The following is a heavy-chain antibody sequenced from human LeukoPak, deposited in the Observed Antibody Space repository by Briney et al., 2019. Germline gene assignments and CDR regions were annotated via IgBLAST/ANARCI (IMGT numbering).Heavy chain of an antibody. V-gene: IGHV4-4*07. CDR2: IYTSGST. J-gene: IGHJ4*02. Sequence: SETLSLTCTVSGGSISSYYWSWIRQPAGKGLEWIGRIYTSGSTNYNPSLKSRVTMSVDTSKNQFSPKLSSVTAADTAVYYCAREGEYSSSSGAYYFDSWGQGTLVTVSS. CDR1: GGSISSYY. CDR3: AREGEYSSSSGAYYFDS. D-gene: IGHD6-6*01.